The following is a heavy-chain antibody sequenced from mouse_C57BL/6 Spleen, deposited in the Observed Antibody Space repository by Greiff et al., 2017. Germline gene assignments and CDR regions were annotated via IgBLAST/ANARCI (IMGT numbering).Heavy chain of an antibody. CDR3: ARTSAYYSNYGGAMDY. J-gene: IGHJ4*01. CDR2: IWSGGST. CDR1: GFSLTSYG. D-gene: IGHD2-5*01. Sequence: QVQLQQSGPGLVQPSQSLSITCTVSGFSLTSYGVHWVRQSPGKGLEWLGVIWSGGSTDYNAAFISRLSISKDNSKSQVFFKMNSLQADDTAIYYCARTSAYYSNYGGAMDYWGQGTSVTVSS. V-gene: IGHV2-2*01.